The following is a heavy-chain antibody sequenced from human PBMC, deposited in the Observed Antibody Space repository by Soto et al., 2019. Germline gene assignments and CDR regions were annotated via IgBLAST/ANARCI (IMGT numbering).Heavy chain of an antibody. CDR1: GFTFSSYA. CDR2: ISGSGGST. D-gene: IGHD5-18*01. Sequence: PGGSLRLSCAASGFTFSSYAMSWVRQAPGKGLEWVSAISGSGGSTYYADSVKGRFTISRNNSKNTLYLQMNSLRAEDTAVYYCAKAAGGGYSYGYRGDYWGQGTLVTVSS. J-gene: IGHJ4*02. CDR3: AKAAGGGYSYGYRGDY. V-gene: IGHV3-23*01.